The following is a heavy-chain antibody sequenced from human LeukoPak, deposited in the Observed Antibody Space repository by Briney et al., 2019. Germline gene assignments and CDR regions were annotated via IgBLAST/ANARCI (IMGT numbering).Heavy chain of an antibody. Sequence: GASVKVSCKASGYTFTSYGISWVRRAPGQGLEWMGWISAYNSNTNYAQKLQGRVTMTTDTSTSTAYMELRSLRSDDTAVYYCARDLSPSSLRFLEWPSNYYYGMDVWGQGTTVTVSS. CDR2: ISAYNSNT. J-gene: IGHJ6*02. CDR1: GYTFTSYG. D-gene: IGHD3-3*01. CDR3: ARDLSPSSLRFLEWPSNYYYGMDV. V-gene: IGHV1-18*01.